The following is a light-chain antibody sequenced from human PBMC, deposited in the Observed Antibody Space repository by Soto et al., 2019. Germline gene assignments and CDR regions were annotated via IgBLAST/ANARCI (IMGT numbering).Light chain of an antibody. CDR2: GAS. J-gene: IGKJ4*01. Sequence: EIVMTQSPPTLSVSPGERATLSCRASQSVSVNLAWYQQKPGQPPRLLIYGASTRATGIPARFSGSGSGTEFTLTINSLQSEDFAVYYCQQDNNWPPLTFGGGTKVDI. CDR1: QSVSVN. CDR3: QQDNNWPPLT. V-gene: IGKV3-15*01.